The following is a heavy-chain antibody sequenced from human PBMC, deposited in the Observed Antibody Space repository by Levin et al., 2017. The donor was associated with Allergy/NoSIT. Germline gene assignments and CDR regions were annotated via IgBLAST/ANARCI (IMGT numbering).Heavy chain of an antibody. CDR3: AKDAIRGSDQPYYFDH. Sequence: GESLKISCAASGFTFNNYAMSWVRQAPGKGLEWVSAIINSGVGTYYADSVKGRFTISRDNSKNTMYLQMNSLRAEDTAVYFCAKDAIRGSDQPYYFDHWGQGTLVNASS. J-gene: IGHJ4*02. V-gene: IGHV3-23*01. CDR2: IINSGVGT. D-gene: IGHD6-19*01. CDR1: GFTFNNYA.